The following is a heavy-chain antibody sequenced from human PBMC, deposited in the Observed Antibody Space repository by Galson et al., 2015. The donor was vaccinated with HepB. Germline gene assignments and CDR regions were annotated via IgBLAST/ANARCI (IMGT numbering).Heavy chain of an antibody. J-gene: IGHJ6*02. V-gene: IGHV3-23*01. Sequence: SLRLSCAASGFTFSSYAMSWVRQAPGKGLEWVSAISGSGGSTYYADSVKGRFTISRDNSKNTLYLQMNSLRAEDTAVYYCAKSLDSNYKFLYYYYYYGMDVWGQGTTVTVSS. CDR3: AKSLDSNYKFLYYYYYYGMDV. D-gene: IGHD4-11*01. CDR2: ISGSGGST. CDR1: GFTFSSYA.